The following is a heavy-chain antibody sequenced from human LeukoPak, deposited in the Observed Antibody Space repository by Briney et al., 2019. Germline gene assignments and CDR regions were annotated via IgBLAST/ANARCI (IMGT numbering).Heavy chain of an antibody. J-gene: IGHJ4*02. CDR3: AGRIVVVPAAIHGGFDY. Sequence: KSSETLSLTCTVSGGSISSYYWSWIRQPAGKGLEWIGRIYTSGSTNYNPSLKSRVTISVDTPKNQFSLKLSSVTAADTAVYYCAGRIVVVPAAIHGGFDYWGQGTLVTVSS. V-gene: IGHV4-4*07. CDR2: IYTSGST. CDR1: GGSISSYY. D-gene: IGHD2-2*02.